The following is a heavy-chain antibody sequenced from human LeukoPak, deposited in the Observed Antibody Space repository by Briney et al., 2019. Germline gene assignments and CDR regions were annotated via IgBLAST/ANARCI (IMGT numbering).Heavy chain of an antibody. V-gene: IGHV4-59*01. J-gene: IGHJ4*02. Sequence: PSETLSLTCTVSGGSISNYYWSWIRQPPGKGLEWIGYIYSSGGTNYNPSLRSRVTISVDTSKNHFSLKLSSVTAADTAVYYCAREGSTNILDYWGQGTLVTVSS. CDR2: IYSSGGT. D-gene: IGHD2-2*01. CDR1: GGSISNYY. CDR3: AREGSTNILDY.